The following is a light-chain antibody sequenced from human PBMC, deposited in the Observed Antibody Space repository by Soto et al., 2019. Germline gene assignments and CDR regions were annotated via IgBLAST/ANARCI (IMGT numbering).Light chain of an antibody. J-gene: IGKJ5*01. Sequence: ESVLTQSPGTLSFSPGERATLSCRASQSVSSNYLAWYQQKPGQAPRLLIYGASTRATGIPDRFSGSGSGTDFTLTISRLEPEDSAVYYCQQYGSSPMTFGQGTRLEIK. CDR2: GAS. CDR1: QSVSSNY. CDR3: QQYGSSPMT. V-gene: IGKV3-20*01.